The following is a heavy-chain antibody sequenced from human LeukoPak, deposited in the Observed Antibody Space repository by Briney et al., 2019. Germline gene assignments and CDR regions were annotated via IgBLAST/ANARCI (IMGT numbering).Heavy chain of an antibody. D-gene: IGHD2-21*02. CDR3: ATNIIVTGLIDY. J-gene: IGHJ4*02. V-gene: IGHV3-7*05. CDR2: IKQDGSDK. Sequence: PGGSLRLSCAASGFTFSSYWMSWVRQAPGKGLEWVANIKQDGSDKHYVDSVKGRFTLSRDNAKNSLFLQMNSLRAEDTAVYYRATNIIVTGLIDYWGQGTLVGVSS. CDR1: GFTFSSYW.